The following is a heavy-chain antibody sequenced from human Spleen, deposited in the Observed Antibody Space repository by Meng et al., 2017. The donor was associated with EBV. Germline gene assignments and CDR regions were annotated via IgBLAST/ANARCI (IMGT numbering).Heavy chain of an antibody. J-gene: IGHJ5*01. CDR1: GFTFRSYS. D-gene: IGHD5-12*01. Sequence: QGQLVGSGGGVVQPGKSLRLSCAGSGFTFRSYSMHWVRQAPGMALEWVAVISFDGGEKYYADSVKGRFTISRDNAKNSLYLQMNSLRAEDTAVYYCARDGGYDDSWGQGTLVTVSS. CDR2: ISFDGGEK. CDR3: ARDGGYDDS. V-gene: IGHV3-30-3*01.